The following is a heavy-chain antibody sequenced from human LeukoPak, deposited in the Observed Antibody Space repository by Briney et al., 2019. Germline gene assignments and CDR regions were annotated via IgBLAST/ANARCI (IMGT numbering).Heavy chain of an antibody. CDR2: ISYDGSNK. CDR1: GFTFSSYG. D-gene: IGHD6-13*01. Sequence: GRSLRLSCAASGFTFSSYGMHWVRQAPGKGLEWVAVISYDGSNKYYADSVKGRFTISRDNSKNTLYLQMNSLRAEDTAVYYCAKGGTGIAAAGHDAFDIWGQGTMVTVSS. CDR3: AKGGTGIAAAGHDAFDI. V-gene: IGHV3-30*18. J-gene: IGHJ3*02.